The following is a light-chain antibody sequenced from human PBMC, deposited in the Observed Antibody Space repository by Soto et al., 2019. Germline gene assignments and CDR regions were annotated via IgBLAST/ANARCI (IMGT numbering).Light chain of an antibody. CDR1: SSDVGGYNY. Sequence: QSVLTQPASVSGCPGQSITISCTGTSSDVGGYNYVSWYQYHPGKAPKLMIFDVTNRPSGVSDRFSGSKSGNTASLTISGLRAEDEADYYCASYTSSSTLVFGGGTKLTVL. J-gene: IGLJ3*02. CDR2: DVT. V-gene: IGLV2-14*03. CDR3: ASYTSSSTLV.